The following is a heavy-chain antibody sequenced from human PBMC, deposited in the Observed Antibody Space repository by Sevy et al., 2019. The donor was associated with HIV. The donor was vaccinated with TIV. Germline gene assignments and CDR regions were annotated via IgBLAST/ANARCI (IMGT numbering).Heavy chain of an antibody. Sequence: GGSLRLSCAVSGFHFNIYSMSWVRQAPGKGLEGFSTLSFGCGKINYADSVKGRFIISRDDSKNTLYLQMNSLRAEDTAVYFCAREGCTRPHDYWGQGTLVTVSS. CDR2: LSFGCGKI. J-gene: IGHJ4*02. CDR3: AREGCTRPHDY. V-gene: IGHV3-23*01. D-gene: IGHD2-8*01. CDR1: GFHFNIYS.